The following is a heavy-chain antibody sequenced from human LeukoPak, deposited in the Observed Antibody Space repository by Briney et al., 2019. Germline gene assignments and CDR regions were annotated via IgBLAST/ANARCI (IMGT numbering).Heavy chain of an antibody. CDR2: INSNTGGT. CDR3: ARGYYYDSSGYYSPPHFDY. V-gene: IGHV1-2*06. Sequence: ASVKVSCKASGYTFTGYYMHWVRQAPGQGLEWMGRINSNTGGTNYAQKFQGRVTMTRDTSISTAYMELSRLRSDDTAVYCCARGYYYDSSGYYSPPHFDYWGQGTLVTVSS. J-gene: IGHJ4*02. D-gene: IGHD3-22*01. CDR1: GYTFTGYY.